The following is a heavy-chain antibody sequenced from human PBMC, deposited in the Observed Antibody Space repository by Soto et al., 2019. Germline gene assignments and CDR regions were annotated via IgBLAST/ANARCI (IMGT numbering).Heavy chain of an antibody. CDR2: ISAHNGNT. CDR1: GYTFTSYG. J-gene: IGHJ4*02. CDR3: ARGRYGEY. D-gene: IGHD3-10*01. V-gene: IGHV1-18*01. Sequence: QVHLVQYGAEVKKPGASVKVSCKASGYTFTSYGITWVRQAPGQGLEWMGWISAHNGNTDYAQKLQGRVIVTRDNSTSTDYMELRSLISDDTAVYYCARGRYGEYWGQGALVTVYS.